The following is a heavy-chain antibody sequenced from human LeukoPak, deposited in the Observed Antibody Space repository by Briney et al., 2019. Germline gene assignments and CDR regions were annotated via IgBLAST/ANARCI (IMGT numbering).Heavy chain of an antibody. CDR3: TRDPGYTGYDSFDY. V-gene: IGHV1-18*01. J-gene: IGHJ4*02. CDR1: GGTFSSYA. CDR2: ISGYNGNT. D-gene: IGHD5-12*01. Sequence: GPVKVSCKASGGTFSSYAISWVRQAPGQGLEWMGWISGYNGNTNYAQKLQGRVTMTTDTSTNTAYMELRSLRSDDTAVYYCTRDPGYTGYDSFDYWGQGTLVTVSS.